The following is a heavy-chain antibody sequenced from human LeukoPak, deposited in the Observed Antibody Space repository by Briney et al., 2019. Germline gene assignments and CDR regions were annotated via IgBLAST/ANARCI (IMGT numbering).Heavy chain of an antibody. V-gene: IGHV3-30*02. J-gene: IGHJ4*02. CDR1: GFTFSSYG. Sequence: PGGSLRLSGAASGFTFSSYGMHWVRQAPGKGLEWVAFIRYDGSNKYYADSVKGRFTISRDNSKKTLYLQMNSLRPEDTAVYYCAKDFSVYYYDSRVLDYWGQGTLVTVSS. CDR2: IRYDGSNK. CDR3: AKDFSVYYYDSRVLDY. D-gene: IGHD3-22*01.